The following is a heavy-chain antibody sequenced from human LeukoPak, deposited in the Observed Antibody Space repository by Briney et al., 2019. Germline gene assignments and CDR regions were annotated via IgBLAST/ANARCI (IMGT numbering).Heavy chain of an antibody. Sequence: PSETLSLTCAVYGVSFSGYYWSWIRQPPGKGLEWVGEINQSGSTNYNPSLKSRVTISVDTSKNQFSLKLSSVTAADTAVYYCARGGIAVAGTLFDPWGQGTLVTVSS. D-gene: IGHD6-19*01. CDR1: GVSFSGYY. CDR2: INQSGST. J-gene: IGHJ5*02. V-gene: IGHV4-34*01. CDR3: ARGGIAVAGTLFDP.